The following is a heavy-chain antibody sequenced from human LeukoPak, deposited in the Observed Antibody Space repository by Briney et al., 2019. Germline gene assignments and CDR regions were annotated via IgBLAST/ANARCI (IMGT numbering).Heavy chain of an antibody. J-gene: IGHJ4*02. V-gene: IGHV4-61*01. CDR3: ARGGQWLDNYYFDY. CDR2: IYYSGST. D-gene: IGHD6-19*01. Sequence: SETLSLTCTVSGGSVSSGSYYWSWIRQPPGKGLEWIGYIYYSGSTKYNPSLKSRVTISVDTSKNQFSLKLSSVTAADTAVYYCARGGQWLDNYYFDYWGQGNLVTVSS. CDR1: GGSVSSGSYY.